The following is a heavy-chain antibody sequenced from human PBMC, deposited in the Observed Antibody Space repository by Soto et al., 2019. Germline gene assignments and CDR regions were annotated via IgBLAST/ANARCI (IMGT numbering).Heavy chain of an antibody. J-gene: IGHJ4*02. CDR2: VYYAGST. V-gene: IGHV4-39*02. CDR3: ARRTNYGDYSFDY. CDR1: GGSISTDSHY. Sequence: QLQLQESGPGLVKPSDTLSLTCTVSGGSISTDSHYWGWIRQPPGKGLEWIGSVYYAGSTYKNPSLHSRVTISVDTSKNLFSLKLNSVTAADTAVYYCARRTNYGDYSFDYWGQGTLVTVSS. D-gene: IGHD4-17*01.